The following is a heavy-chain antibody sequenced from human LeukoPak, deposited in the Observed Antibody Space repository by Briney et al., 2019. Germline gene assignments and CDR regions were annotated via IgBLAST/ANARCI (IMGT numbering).Heavy chain of an antibody. CDR1: GGSISSYY. CDR3: AREGTSGTHLNWFDP. J-gene: IGHJ5*02. Sequence: SETLSLTCTVSGGSISSYYWSWIRQPPGKGLEWIGHIYGSGSTNYNPSLKSRVTLSVDTSKNQFSLKLSSVTAADTAVYYCAREGTSGTHLNWFDPWGQGTLVSVSS. V-gene: IGHV4-59*01. CDR2: IYGSGST. D-gene: IGHD1-1*01.